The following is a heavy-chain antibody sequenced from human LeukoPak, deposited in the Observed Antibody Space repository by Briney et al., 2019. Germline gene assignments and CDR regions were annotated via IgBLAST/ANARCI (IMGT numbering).Heavy chain of an antibody. J-gene: IGHJ4*02. V-gene: IGHV3-48*01. Sequence: HPGGSLRLSCAASGFTFSSYSMNWVRQAPGKGLEWVSYISSSSSTIYYADSVKGRFTISRDNAKNSLYLQMNSLRAEDTAVYYCARDRAAAGVHFGPPRDWGQGTLVTVSS. CDR3: ARDRAAAGVHFGPPRD. CDR1: GFTFSSYS. D-gene: IGHD6-13*01. CDR2: ISSSSSTI.